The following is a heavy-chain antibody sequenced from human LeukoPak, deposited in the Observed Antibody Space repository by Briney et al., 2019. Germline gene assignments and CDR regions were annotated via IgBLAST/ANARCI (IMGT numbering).Heavy chain of an antibody. Sequence: PGRSLRLSCAASGFTFSSYGMHWVRQAPGKGLEWVSAISGSGGSTYYADSVKGRFTISRDNSKNTLYLQMNSLRAEDTAVYYCARGSGSGWPLDRWGQGALVTVSS. CDR3: ARGSGSGWPLDR. J-gene: IGHJ5*02. CDR1: GFTFSSYG. V-gene: IGHV3-23*01. D-gene: IGHD6-19*01. CDR2: ISGSGGST.